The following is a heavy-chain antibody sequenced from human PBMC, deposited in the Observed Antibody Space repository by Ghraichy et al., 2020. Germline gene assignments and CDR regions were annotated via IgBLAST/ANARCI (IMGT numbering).Heavy chain of an antibody. CDR2: IYHNGRT. CDR1: GGSTSSNNW. V-gene: IGHV4-4*02. D-gene: IGHD3-22*01. CDR3: ARFRRTYYYDSSAYFDY. Sequence: SETLSLTCAVSGGSTSSNNWWSCVRQPPGKGLEWIGEIYHNGRTDYNASLKSRVTMSLDRSKNQFSLLLTSVTAADTAVYYCARFRRTYYYDSSAYFDYWGQGIQVTVSS. J-gene: IGHJ4*02.